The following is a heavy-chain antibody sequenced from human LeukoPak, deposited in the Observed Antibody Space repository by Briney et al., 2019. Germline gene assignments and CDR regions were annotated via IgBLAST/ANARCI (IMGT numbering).Heavy chain of an antibody. D-gene: IGHD2-15*01. V-gene: IGHV3-30*03. J-gene: IGHJ4*02. CDR2: ISYDGTNY. Sequence: GGPLRLSCAASEFIFRSYGMNWLRQAPGKAREGGALISYDGTNYYYVDSVRGRFTVSRDNSKNTLSLQMKGLRGEDTALYYCATDGYCSGGNCYAGHFHYWGQGTLVTVSS. CDR1: EFIFRSYG. CDR3: ATDGYCSGGNCYAGHFHY.